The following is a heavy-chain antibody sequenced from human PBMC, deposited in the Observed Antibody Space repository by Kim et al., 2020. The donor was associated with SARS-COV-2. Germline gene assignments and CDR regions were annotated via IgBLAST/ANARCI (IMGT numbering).Heavy chain of an antibody. V-gene: IGHV4-61*01. CDR2: IYYSGST. J-gene: IGHJ4*02. D-gene: IGHD2-15*01. Sequence: SETLSLTCTVSGGSVSSGSYYWSWIRQPPGKGLEWIGYIYYSGSTNYNPSLKSRVTISVDTSKNQFSLKLSSVTTADTAVYYCARGPCSGGSCYIDYWGQGTLVTVSS. CDR1: GGSVSSGSYY. CDR3: ARGPCSGGSCYIDY.